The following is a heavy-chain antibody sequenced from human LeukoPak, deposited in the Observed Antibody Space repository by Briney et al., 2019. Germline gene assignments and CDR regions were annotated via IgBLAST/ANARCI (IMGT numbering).Heavy chain of an antibody. CDR3: ARYAKLGYCSSTSCYAEPYYFDY. CDR1: GHSFTSYW. D-gene: IGHD2-2*01. CDR2: IYPGDSDT. Sequence: GESLKISCKGSGHSFTSYWIGWVRQMPGKGLEWMGIIYPGDSDTRYSPSVQGQGTISADKSISTAYLQWSSLKASDTAMYYCARYAKLGYCSSTSCYAEPYYFDYWGQGTLVTVSS. V-gene: IGHV5-51*01. J-gene: IGHJ4*02.